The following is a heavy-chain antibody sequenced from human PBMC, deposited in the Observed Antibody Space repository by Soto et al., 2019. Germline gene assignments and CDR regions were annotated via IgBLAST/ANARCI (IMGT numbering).Heavy chain of an antibody. Sequence: GGSLRLSCAASGFTFSSYAMHWVRQAPGKGLEWVAVISYDGSNKYYADSVKGRFTISRDNYKNTLYLQMNSLRAEDTAVYYCARPIYLTIVVVVAATGENAFDIWGQGKMVTVS. CDR1: GFTFSSYA. V-gene: IGHV3-30-3*01. J-gene: IGHJ3*02. D-gene: IGHD2-15*01. CDR2: ISYDGSNK. CDR3: ARPIYLTIVVVVAATGENAFDI.